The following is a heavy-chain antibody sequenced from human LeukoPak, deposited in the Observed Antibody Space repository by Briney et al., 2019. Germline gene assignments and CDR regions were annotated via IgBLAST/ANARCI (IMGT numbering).Heavy chain of an antibody. Sequence: KTSETLSLTCTVSGGSITNYYWSWIRQPPGKGLEWMGYIFYSGSTKYNPSLKSRVTLSVDTSKNQFSLKLSSVTAADTAVYYCARGSREMATIFDYWGQGTLVTVSS. CDR1: GGSITNYY. CDR2: IFYSGST. CDR3: ARGSREMATIFDY. D-gene: IGHD5-24*01. J-gene: IGHJ4*02. V-gene: IGHV4-59*08.